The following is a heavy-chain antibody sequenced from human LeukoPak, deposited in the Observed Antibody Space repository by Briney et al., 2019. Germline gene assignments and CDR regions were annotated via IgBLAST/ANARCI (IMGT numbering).Heavy chain of an antibody. CDR1: GFTFSSYE. J-gene: IGHJ4*02. D-gene: IGHD3-22*01. CDR3: AKSTRTYYYDRSGQSFDY. Sequence: PGGSLRLSCAASGFTFSSYEMNWVRQAPGKGLEWVSYISSSGSTIYYAESVKGRFTISRDNSKNTLYLQMNSLRAEDTAVYYCAKSTRTYYYDRSGQSFDYWGQGTLVTVSS. CDR2: ISSSGSTI. V-gene: IGHV3-48*03.